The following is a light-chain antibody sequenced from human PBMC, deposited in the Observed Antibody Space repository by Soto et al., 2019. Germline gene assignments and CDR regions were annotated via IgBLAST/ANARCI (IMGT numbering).Light chain of an antibody. CDR1: QGISSY. J-gene: IGKJ1*01. CDR3: QQHNGYSERM. V-gene: IGKV1-8*01. Sequence: AIRMTQSPSSFSASTGDRVTITCRASQGISSYLAWYQQKPGKAPKLLIYGASSLASGVPSRFSGSGSGTEFTLTISSLQPDDFATYYCQQHNGYSERMFGQGTKVDIK. CDR2: GAS.